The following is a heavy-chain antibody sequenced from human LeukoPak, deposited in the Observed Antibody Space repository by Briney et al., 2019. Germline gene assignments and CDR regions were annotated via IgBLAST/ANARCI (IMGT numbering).Heavy chain of an antibody. CDR2: INHSGST. CDR3: ARRPPSYYGSGSYYKGGFDY. J-gene: IGHJ4*02. V-gene: IGHV4-34*01. CDR1: GGSFSGYY. Sequence: SETLSLTCAVYGGSFSGYYWSWIRQPPGKGLEWIGEINHSGSTNYNPSLKSRVTISVDTSKNQFSLKLSSVTAADTAVYYCARRPPSYYGSGSYYKGGFDYWGQGTLVTVSS. D-gene: IGHD3-10*01.